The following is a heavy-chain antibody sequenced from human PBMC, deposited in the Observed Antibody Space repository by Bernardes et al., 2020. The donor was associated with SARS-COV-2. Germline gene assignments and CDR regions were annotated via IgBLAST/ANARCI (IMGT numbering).Heavy chain of an antibody. CDR1: GGSFGNYY. J-gene: IGHJ6*03. Sequence: SETLSLTCAVYGGSFGNYYWTWIRQPPGKGLEWIGDINHYSGSTRYSPSLQSRASLSIDASKNQFSLNLNSATAADTGIYYCARSGRWRKSEGVVWPWDYYHFYIDVWGKGTTVTVSS. V-gene: IGHV4-34*01. CDR3: ARSGRWRKSEGVVWPWDYYHFYIDV. D-gene: IGHD3-3*01. CDR2: INHYSGST.